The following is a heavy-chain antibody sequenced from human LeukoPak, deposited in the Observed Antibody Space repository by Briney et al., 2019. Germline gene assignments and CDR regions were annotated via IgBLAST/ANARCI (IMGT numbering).Heavy chain of an antibody. D-gene: IGHD3-22*01. CDR1: GFIFSSYS. CDR2: ISSSSSYV. CDR3: ARLANYYDSSGDGFDI. J-gene: IGHJ3*02. V-gene: IGHV3-21*01. Sequence: GGSLRLSCAASGFIFSSYSMNWVRQAPGKGLEWVSSISSSSSYVYYADSVKGRFTTSRDNAKNSLYLQMNSLRAEDTAVYYCARLANYYDSSGDGFDIWGQGTMVTVSS.